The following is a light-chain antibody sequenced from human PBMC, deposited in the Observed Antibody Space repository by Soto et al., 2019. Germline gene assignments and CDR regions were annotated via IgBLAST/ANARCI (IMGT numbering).Light chain of an antibody. V-gene: IGKV1-5*03. CDR1: QTISSW. J-gene: IGKJ1*01. CDR3: HQYGSSPST. CDR2: KAS. Sequence: EILLTQSPSTLSWSVGDRGTITCRASQTISSWLAWYKQKPGKAPKLLSYKASTLKSGVPSRFSGSGSGTDFTLTISRLEPEDFAVYYCHQYGSSPSTFGQGTKVDIK.